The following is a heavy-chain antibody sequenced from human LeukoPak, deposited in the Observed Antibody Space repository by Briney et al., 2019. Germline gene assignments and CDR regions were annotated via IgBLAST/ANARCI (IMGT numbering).Heavy chain of an antibody. CDR3: ARDRCSSTSCPYRSNYYYYGMDV. D-gene: IGHD2-2*01. Sequence: SVKVSFQATGGTFSSYAISWVRQAPAQGLEWMGGIIPIFGTANYAQKFQGRVTITADESTSTAYMELSSLRSEDTAVYYCARDRCSSTSCPYRSNYYYYGMDVWGKGTTVTVSS. V-gene: IGHV1-69*13. J-gene: IGHJ6*04. CDR1: GGTFSSYA. CDR2: IIPIFGTA.